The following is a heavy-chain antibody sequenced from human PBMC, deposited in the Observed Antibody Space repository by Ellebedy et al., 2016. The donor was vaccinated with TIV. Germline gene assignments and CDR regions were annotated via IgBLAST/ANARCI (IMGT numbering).Heavy chain of an antibody. CDR2: VYSSGST. J-gene: IGHJ3*01. Sequence: MPGGSLRLSCTVSGGSIRGYYWSRIRQPPGKGLEWIGYVYSSGSTNSNSSLQSRVTISVDTSKNQFTLNLFSVTAADTAVYYCAGLAVTGIGTFDVWGQGTLVTVSS. CDR1: GGSIRGYY. D-gene: IGHD2-21*02. CDR3: AGLAVTGIGTFDV. V-gene: IGHV4-59*01.